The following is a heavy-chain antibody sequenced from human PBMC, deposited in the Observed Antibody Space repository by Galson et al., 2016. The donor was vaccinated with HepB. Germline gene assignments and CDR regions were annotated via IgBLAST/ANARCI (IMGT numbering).Heavy chain of an antibody. Sequence: SLRLSCAASGFTVSNNYMSWVRQAPGKGLEWVSTIYSAGNTYYADSVKGRFIISRDNSKNTMYLQMNSLRAEDTAVDYWAREGDSGSSHHYYYGMDVWGQGTTVAVSS. CDR2: IYSAGNT. CDR1: GFTVSNNY. D-gene: IGHD3-10*01. CDR3: AREGDSGSSHHYYYGMDV. V-gene: IGHV3-53*01. J-gene: IGHJ6*02.